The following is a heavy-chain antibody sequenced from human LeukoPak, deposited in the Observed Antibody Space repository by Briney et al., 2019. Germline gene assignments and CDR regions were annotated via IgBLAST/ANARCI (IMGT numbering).Heavy chain of an antibody. V-gene: IGHV3-21*01. CDR2: ISSSSSYI. D-gene: IGHD3-22*01. J-gene: IGHJ3*02. CDR1: GFTFSSYS. Sequence: PGGSLRLSCAASGFTFSSYSMNWVRQAPGKGLEWVSSISSSSSYIYYADSVKGRFTISRDNAKSSLYLQMNSLRAEDTAVYYCARSRIRYYDSSGERAFDIWGQGTMVTVSS. CDR3: ARSRIRYYDSSGERAFDI.